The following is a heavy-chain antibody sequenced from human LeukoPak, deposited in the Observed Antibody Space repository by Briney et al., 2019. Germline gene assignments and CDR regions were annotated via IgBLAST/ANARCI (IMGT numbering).Heavy chain of an antibody. J-gene: IGHJ6*02. Sequence: GRSLRLSCAASGFTFRNYGMHWVRQAPGKGLEWVAVIWYDGSNKYYVDSVKGRFTISRDNSKNTLYLQMNSLRAEDTAVYYCVRDRINGEGMDVWGQGTTVTVSS. V-gene: IGHV3-33*01. CDR3: VRDRINGEGMDV. CDR2: IWYDGSNK. CDR1: GFTFRNYG. D-gene: IGHD2-15*01.